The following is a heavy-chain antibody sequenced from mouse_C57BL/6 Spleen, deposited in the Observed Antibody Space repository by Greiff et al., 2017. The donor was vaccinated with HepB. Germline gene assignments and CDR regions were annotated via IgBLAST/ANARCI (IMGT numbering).Heavy chain of an antibody. D-gene: IGHD1-1*01. CDR3: ARGSKGDY. CDR1: GFTFSSYA. J-gene: IGHJ2*01. V-gene: IGHV5-4*03. Sequence: EVKLQESGGGLVKPGGSLKLSCAASGFTFSSYAMSWVRQTPEKRLEWVATISDGGSYTYYPDNVKGRFTISRDNAKNNLYLQMSHLKSEDTAMYYCARGSKGDYWGQGTTLTVSS. CDR2: ISDGGSYT.